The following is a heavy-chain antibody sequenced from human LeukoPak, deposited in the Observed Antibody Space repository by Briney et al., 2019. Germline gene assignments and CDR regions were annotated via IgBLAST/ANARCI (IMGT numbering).Heavy chain of an antibody. D-gene: IGHD5-24*01. CDR1: GITVSSNY. CDR3: ARARDGYNYFDY. V-gene: IGHV3-66*01. Sequence: GGSLRLSCAASGITVSSNYMSWVRQAPGKGLEWVSVIYSGGATYYADSVKGRFTISRDNSKNTLYLQMNRLRAEDTAVYYCARARDGYNYFDYWGQGTLVTVSS. J-gene: IGHJ4*02. CDR2: IYSGGAT.